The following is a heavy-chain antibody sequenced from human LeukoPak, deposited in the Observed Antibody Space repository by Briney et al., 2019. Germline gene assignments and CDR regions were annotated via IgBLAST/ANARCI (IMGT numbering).Heavy chain of an antibody. V-gene: IGHV4-59*01. J-gene: IGHJ4*02. D-gene: IGHD5-24*01. CDR3: ARLVGFVARDGFNYYFDY. Sequence: SETPSLTCTVSGGSISSYYWSWIRQPPGKGLEWIGYIYYSGSTNYNPSLKSRVTISVDTSENQFSLKLSSVTAADTAVYYCARLVGFVARDGFNYYFDYWGQGTLVTVSS. CDR2: IYYSGST. CDR1: GGSISSYY.